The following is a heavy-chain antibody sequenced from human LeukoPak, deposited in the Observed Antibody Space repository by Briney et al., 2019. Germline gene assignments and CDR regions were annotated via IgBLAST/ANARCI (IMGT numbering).Heavy chain of an antibody. CDR2: ISSGSNTI. J-gene: IGHJ4*02. V-gene: IGHV3-48*01. Sequence: GSLRLSCAASGFTFSTYSMNWVRQAPGKGLEWVSYISSGSNTIYYADSVKGRFTVSRDNSKNTLYLQMNSLRAEDTAVYYCAKAYCGGDCPFDYWGQGTLVTVSS. D-gene: IGHD2-21*02. CDR1: GFTFSTYS. CDR3: AKAYCGGDCPFDY.